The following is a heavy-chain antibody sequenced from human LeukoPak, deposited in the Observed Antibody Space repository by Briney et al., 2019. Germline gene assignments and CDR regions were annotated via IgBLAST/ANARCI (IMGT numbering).Heavy chain of an antibody. V-gene: IGHV1-2*02. J-gene: IGHJ4*02. Sequence: ASVKVSCKASGYTFTSYGISWVRQAPGQGLEWMGWLNPSSGGTNYAQKFQGRVTMTRDPSISTAYMELSSLRSDDTAVYYCARETAVAKDFDYWGQGTLVTVSS. CDR2: LNPSSGGT. D-gene: IGHD6-19*01. CDR3: ARETAVAKDFDY. CDR1: GYTFTSYG.